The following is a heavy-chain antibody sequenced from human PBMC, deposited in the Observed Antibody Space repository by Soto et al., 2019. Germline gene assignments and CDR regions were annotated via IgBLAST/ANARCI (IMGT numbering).Heavy chain of an antibody. D-gene: IGHD4-4*01. V-gene: IGHV3-30*18. J-gene: IGHJ6*02. Sequence: QVQLVESGGGVVQPGRSLRLSCAASGFTFRNYGMHWVRQAPGKGLVWVTVISYDGSHKYYADSVKGRFTISRDNSKNTVYLERHSLRDEDTAVCDCAEGRGDRSSYSWGIDGWGQGTTVTVSS. CDR3: AEGRGDRSSYSWGIDG. CDR2: ISYDGSHK. CDR1: GFTFRNYG.